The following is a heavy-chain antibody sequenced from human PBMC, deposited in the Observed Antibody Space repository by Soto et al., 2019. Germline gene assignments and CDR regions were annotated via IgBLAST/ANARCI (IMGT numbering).Heavy chain of an antibody. J-gene: IGHJ4*01. CDR2: ISAYNGNT. CDR1: GYTFTSYG. V-gene: IGHV1-18*01. Sequence: ASVKVSCKASGYTFTSYGISWVRQAPGQGLEWMGWISAYNGNTNYAQKLQGRVTMTTDTSTSTAYMELRSLRSDDTAVYYCARWYYYDSSGYYFFDYWGQEPWSPSPQ. CDR3: ARWYYYDSSGYYFFDY. D-gene: IGHD3-22*01.